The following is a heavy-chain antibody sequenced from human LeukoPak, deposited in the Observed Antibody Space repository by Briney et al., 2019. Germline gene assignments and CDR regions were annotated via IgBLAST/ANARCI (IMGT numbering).Heavy chain of an antibody. D-gene: IGHD3-10*01. Sequence: SETLSLTCAVYGGSFSGYYWSWIRQPPGKGLEWIGEINHSGSTNYNPSLKSRVTISVDTSKNQFSLKLSSVTAADTAVYYYARAKFMVRGVYDYWGQGTLVTVSS. J-gene: IGHJ4*02. CDR2: INHSGST. CDR3: ARAKFMVRGVYDY. V-gene: IGHV4-34*01. CDR1: GGSFSGYY.